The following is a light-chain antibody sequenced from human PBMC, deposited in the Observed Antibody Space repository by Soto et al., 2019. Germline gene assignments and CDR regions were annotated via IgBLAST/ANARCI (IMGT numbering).Light chain of an antibody. CDR3: HQTYSTPT. J-gene: IGKJ5*01. V-gene: IGKV1-5*03. Sequence: DIQMTQSPSTLSASVGDRVTITCRASQSISSWLAWYQQKPGKAPKLLIYKASTLKSGVPSRFSGSGSGTEFTLTISSLQPDDLATYYCHQTYSTPTFGPGTRLEIK. CDR1: QSISSW. CDR2: KAS.